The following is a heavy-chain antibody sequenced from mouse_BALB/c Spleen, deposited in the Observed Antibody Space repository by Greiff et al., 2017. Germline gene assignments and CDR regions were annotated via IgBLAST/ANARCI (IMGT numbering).Heavy chain of an antibody. J-gene: IGHJ4*01. D-gene: IGHD1-3*01. CDR1: GYTFTSYW. CDR2: IYPGNSDT. V-gene: IGHV1-5*01. Sequence: VQLKQSGTVLARPGASVKLSCKASGYTFTSYWMHWVKQRPGQGLEWIGAIYPGNSDTSYNQKFKGKAKLTAVTSTSTAYMELSSLTNEDSAVYYCTSRSSYYAMDYWGQGTSVTVSS. CDR3: TSRSSYYAMDY.